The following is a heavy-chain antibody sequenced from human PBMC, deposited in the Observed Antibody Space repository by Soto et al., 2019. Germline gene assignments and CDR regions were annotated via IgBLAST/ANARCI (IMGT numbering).Heavy chain of an antibody. D-gene: IGHD1-26*01. Sequence: SVKVSCKASGGTFNTYTINWLRQAPGRGLEWVGQVVPMYDSVNYAETFQGRVTITVDKSTNTAYMELTSLRSQDTALYFCASWRSYSGSYCFDYWGQGXLVTVYS. CDR3: ASWRSYSGSYCFDY. CDR2: VVPMYDSV. CDR1: GGTFNTYT. J-gene: IGHJ4*02. V-gene: IGHV1-69*06.